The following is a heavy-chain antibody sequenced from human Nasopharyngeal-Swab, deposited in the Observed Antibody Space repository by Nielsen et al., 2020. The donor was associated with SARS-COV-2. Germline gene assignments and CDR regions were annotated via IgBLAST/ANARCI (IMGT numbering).Heavy chain of an antibody. J-gene: IGHJ2*01. CDR3: ARQMFTSWYFDL. CDR1: GGTVSSYA. CDR2: ISPASGAT. Sequence: ASVKVSCKASGGTVSSYAISWVRQAPGQGLEWMGWISPASGATKYAENFQGRLTMTRDTSITTVYLELSRLRADDTALYYCARQMFTSWYFDLWGRGTLVTVS. D-gene: IGHD1-1*01. V-gene: IGHV1-2*02.